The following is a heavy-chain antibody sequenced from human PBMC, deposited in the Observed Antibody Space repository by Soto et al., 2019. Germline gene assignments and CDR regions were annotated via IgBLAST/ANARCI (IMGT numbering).Heavy chain of an antibody. CDR2: IRVGGST. J-gene: IGHJ3*02. CDR1: GXICSSYD. D-gene: IGHD2-8*02. V-gene: IGHV3-23*01. CDR3: AKATATGGGAFEI. Sequence: GSLRLSCAVSGXICSSYDMSWVRQAPGKGLEWVSTIRVGGSTHYEDSVKGRFTISRDTSKKTVYLQMNSLTAGDTDVYYCAKATATGGGAFEICGQGTMGTVSS.